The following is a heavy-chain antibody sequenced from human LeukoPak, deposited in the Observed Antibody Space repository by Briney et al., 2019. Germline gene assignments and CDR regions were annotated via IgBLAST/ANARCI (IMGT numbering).Heavy chain of an antibody. V-gene: IGHV3-23*01. CDR3: ARVLYGDYYSGFDY. CDR2: IISGGST. J-gene: IGHJ4*02. CDR1: GFTFSDYA. D-gene: IGHD4-17*01. Sequence: GGSLRLSCAASGFTFSDYAMSWVRQAPGKGLEWVSTIISGGSTYYADSVQGRFTISRDNPKNTLYLQMNSLRAEDTAVYYCARVLYGDYYSGFDYWGQGTLVTVSS.